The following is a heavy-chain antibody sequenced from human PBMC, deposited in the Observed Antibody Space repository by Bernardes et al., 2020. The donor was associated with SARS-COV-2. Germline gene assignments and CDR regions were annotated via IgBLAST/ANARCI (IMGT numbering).Heavy chain of an antibody. CDR1: GSTFNNFG. CDR3: AKVQAILWIRPYQSAMDV. CDR2: ISYEGSKK. J-gene: IGHJ3*01. V-gene: IGHV3-30*18. D-gene: IGHD5-18*01. Sequence: GGSLRLSCAASGSTFNNFGMHWVRQAPGKGLEWVAVISYEGSKKYYADSVEGRFTISKDNSKNTVYLQMNSLRPEDTAVYYCAKVQAILWIRPYQSAMDVWGQGTMVTVSS.